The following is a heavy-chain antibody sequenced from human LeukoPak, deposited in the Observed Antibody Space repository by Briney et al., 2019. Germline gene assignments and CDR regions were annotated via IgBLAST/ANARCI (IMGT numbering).Heavy chain of an antibody. J-gene: IGHJ4*02. Sequence: GGSLRLSCAASGCSFSSYWLRWVRQAPGKGLVWVSRINPDGSSTTYADSVKGRFTISRDNAKNTLYLQMNRLRADDTDVYFCARTFGVGVVLGFDYWGQGTLVTVSS. CDR3: ARTFGVGVVLGFDY. CDR2: INPDGSST. CDR1: GCSFSSYW. V-gene: IGHV3-74*01. D-gene: IGHD3-3*01.